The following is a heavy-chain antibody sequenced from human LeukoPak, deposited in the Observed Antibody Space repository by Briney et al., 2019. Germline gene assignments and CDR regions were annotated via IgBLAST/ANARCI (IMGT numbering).Heavy chain of an antibody. J-gene: IGHJ4*02. CDR2: IYPGDSDT. CDR3: ASRKKGMATAGFDY. V-gene: IGHV5-51*01. D-gene: IGHD5-24*01. Sequence: GAALKISCKGSGSCFTSYWIGWVRQMPGKGLEWMGIIYPGDSDTRYSPSFQGQVIISAEKSISTSYLQWSSLKASDTALYYCASRKKGMATAGFDYWGQGTLVTVSS. CDR1: GSCFTSYW.